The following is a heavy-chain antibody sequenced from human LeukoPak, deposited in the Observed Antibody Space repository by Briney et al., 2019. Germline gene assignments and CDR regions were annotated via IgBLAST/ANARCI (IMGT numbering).Heavy chain of an antibody. CDR3: AREDPEELELRRVFDY. V-gene: IGHV3-20*04. J-gene: IGHJ4*02. D-gene: IGHD1-7*01. CDR1: RFTFDDYG. CDR2: INWNGGST. Sequence: GGSLRLSCAASRFTFDDYGMSWVRQAPGKGLEWVSGINWNGGSTGYADSVKGRFTISRDNAKNSLYLQMNSLRAEDTALYYCAREDPEELELRRVFDYWGQGTLVTVSS.